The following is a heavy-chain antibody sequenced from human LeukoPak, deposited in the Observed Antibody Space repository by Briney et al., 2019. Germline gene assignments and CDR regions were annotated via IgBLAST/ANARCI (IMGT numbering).Heavy chain of an antibody. V-gene: IGHV4-61*02. CDR2: IYTSGST. J-gene: IGHJ4*02. D-gene: IGHD1-26*01. CDR1: GGSISSSSYY. CDR3: ARERRHYSGSYADLHLYFDS. Sequence: PSETLSLTCTVSGGSISSSSYYWSWIRQPAGKGPEWIGRIYTSGSTNYNPSLKSRVTISVDTSKSQFSLKLSSVTAADTAVYYCARERRHYSGSYADLHLYFDSWGQGTLVTVSS.